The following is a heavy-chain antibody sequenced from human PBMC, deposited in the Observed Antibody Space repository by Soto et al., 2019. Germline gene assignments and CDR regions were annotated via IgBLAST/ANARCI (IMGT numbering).Heavy chain of an antibody. Sequence: EGSLRLSCTASGFTFNTHWMHWVRQAPGKGLVWVSRIYFDGITTNYADSVKGRLTVSRGNAKNTVYLHVNTLRDEDTAVYYCARGGAMGVDYWGQGTLVTVSS. D-gene: IGHD1-26*01. V-gene: IGHV3-74*01. CDR1: GFTFNTHW. CDR2: IYFDGITT. CDR3: ARGGAMGVDY. J-gene: IGHJ4*02.